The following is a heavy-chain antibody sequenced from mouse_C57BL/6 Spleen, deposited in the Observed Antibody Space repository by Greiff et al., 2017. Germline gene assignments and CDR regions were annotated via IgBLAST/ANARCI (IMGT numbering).Heavy chain of an antibody. Sequence: QVQLQQPGAELVMPGASVKLSCKASGYTFTSYWMHWVKQRPGQGLEWIGEIDPSDSYTNYNQKFKGKSTLTVDKSSSTAYMQLSSLTSEDSAVYYCARSNGSNYFDYWGQGTTLTVSS. J-gene: IGHJ2*01. V-gene: IGHV1-69*01. D-gene: IGHD4-1*01. CDR2: IDPSDSYT. CDR3: ARSNGSNYFDY. CDR1: GYTFTSYW.